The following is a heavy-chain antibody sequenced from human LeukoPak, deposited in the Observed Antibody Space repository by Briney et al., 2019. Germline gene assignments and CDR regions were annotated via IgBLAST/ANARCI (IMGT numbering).Heavy chain of an antibody. J-gene: IGHJ5*02. CDR1: GYTLTGLS. D-gene: IGHD5-12*01. CDR2: FDPEDGET. V-gene: IGHV1-24*01. Sequence: ASVKVSCKISGYTLTGLSMHWVRQAPGKGLEWMGGFDPEDGETIYAQKFQGRVTMTEDTSTDTAYMELSSLRSEDTAVYYCATEVLYSGYVCWFDPWGQGTLVTVSS. CDR3: ATEVLYSGYVCWFDP.